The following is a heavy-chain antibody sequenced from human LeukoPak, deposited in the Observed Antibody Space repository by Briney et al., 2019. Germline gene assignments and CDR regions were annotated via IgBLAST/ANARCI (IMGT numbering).Heavy chain of an antibody. CDR3: VRDEGLTGYPDY. D-gene: IGHD3-9*01. CDR1: GGSITNYY. J-gene: IGHJ4*02. V-gene: IGHV4-4*07. Sequence: PSETLSLTCSVSGGSITNYYWSWIRQPAGKGLEWIGRFYSRGTTYYNTPLRSRVSLSGDESKNQLSLKMYSVTAADTAVYYCVRDEGLTGYPDYWGQGTLVTVSS. CDR2: FYSRGTT.